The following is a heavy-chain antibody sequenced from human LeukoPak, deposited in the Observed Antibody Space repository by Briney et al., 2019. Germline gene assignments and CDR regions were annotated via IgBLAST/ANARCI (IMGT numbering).Heavy chain of an antibody. Sequence: GSLRLSCAASGFTFSSYAMHWARQAPGKGLEWVAVISYDGSNKYYADSVKGRFTISRDNSKNTLYLQMNSLRAEDTAVYYCARDRTAVALDYWGQGTLVTVSS. D-gene: IGHD6-13*01. J-gene: IGHJ4*02. CDR1: GFTFSSYA. V-gene: IGHV3-30-3*01. CDR2: ISYDGSNK. CDR3: ARDRTAVALDY.